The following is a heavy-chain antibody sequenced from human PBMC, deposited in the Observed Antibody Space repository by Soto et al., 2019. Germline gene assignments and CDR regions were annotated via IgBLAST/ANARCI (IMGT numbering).Heavy chain of an antibody. J-gene: IGHJ4*02. CDR2: ISDSGVNT. Sequence: XGSRNLSCTPAGLTFMNHAMTCVRQAPDKGLEWVSTISDSGVNTHYADSVKGRFTISRDNSRNTLYLQMNSLRGEDTAVYYCVSWVSAHFDSWGQGPVVTVSS. V-gene: IGHV3-23*01. CDR3: VSWVSAHFDS. D-gene: IGHD2-8*01. CDR1: GLTFMNHA.